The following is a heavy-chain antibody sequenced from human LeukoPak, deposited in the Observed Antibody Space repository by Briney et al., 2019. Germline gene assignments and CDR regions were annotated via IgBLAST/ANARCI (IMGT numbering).Heavy chain of an antibody. CDR3: ARDGRESSGYSYGYLSRGFLNY. CDR2: IIPIPGIA. V-gene: IGHV1-69*04. CDR1: GGTFSSYA. D-gene: IGHD5-18*01. Sequence: GSSVKVSCKASGGTFSSYAISWVRQAPGQGLEWMGRIIPIPGIANYAQKFQGRVTITADKSTSTAYMELSSLRSEDTAVYYCARDGRESSGYSYGYLSRGFLNYWGQGTLVTVSS. J-gene: IGHJ4*02.